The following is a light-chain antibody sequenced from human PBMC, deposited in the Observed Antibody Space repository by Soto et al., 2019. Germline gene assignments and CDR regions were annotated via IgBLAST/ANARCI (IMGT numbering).Light chain of an antibody. J-gene: IGKJ3*01. CDR3: QQYGSSIFS. Sequence: EIVLTQSPVTLSLSPGERATLSCRASQSVTSNYLAWYQQKPGQPPRLLMYAASSMATGIPDRFSGSGSGTDFTLTISTLEPEDFALYYCQQYGSSIFSFGPGTKVEIK. V-gene: IGKV3-20*01. CDR2: AAS. CDR1: QSVTSNY.